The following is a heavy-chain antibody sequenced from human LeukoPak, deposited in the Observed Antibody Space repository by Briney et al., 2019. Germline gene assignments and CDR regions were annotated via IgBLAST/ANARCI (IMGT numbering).Heavy chain of an antibody. V-gene: IGHV3-30-3*01. Sequence: GGSLRLSCAASGFTFSSYAMHWVRQAPGKGLEWVAVISYDGSNKYFADSVKGRFTISRDNSKNTLYLQMNSLRAEDTAVYYCARTRIVGAPGDYWGQGTLVTVSS. CDR1: GFTFSSYA. CDR3: ARTRIVGAPGDY. CDR2: ISYDGSNK. D-gene: IGHD1-26*01. J-gene: IGHJ4*02.